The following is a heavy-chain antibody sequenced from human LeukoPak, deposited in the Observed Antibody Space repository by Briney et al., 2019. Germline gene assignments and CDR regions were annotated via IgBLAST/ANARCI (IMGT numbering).Heavy chain of an antibody. CDR2: VSGNGAGK. J-gene: IGHJ4*02. D-gene: IGHD5-24*01. CDR3: AKGISADGSTFERGADY. V-gene: IGHV3-23*01. CDR1: GFTFNKYI. Sequence: GGSLRLSCATSGFTFNKYIMSWVRQAPGKGLEWVASVSGNGAGKFYADSVKGRFTVSRDNFENTLSMEMNNLRADDSAVYYCAKGISADGSTFERGADYWGPGTLVTVSS.